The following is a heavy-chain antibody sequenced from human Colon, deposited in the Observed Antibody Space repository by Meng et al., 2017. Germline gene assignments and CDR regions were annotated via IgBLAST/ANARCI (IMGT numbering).Heavy chain of an antibody. CDR1: GFTVSSYY. CDR2: IYSGGRT. V-gene: IGHV3-53*01. D-gene: IGHD1-26*01. J-gene: IGHJ4*02. Sequence: GESLKISCSASGFTVSSYYLSWVRQGPGKGLEWVSIIYSGGRTYHADSVKGLFTISRDNSKNTLYLQMNSLTAEDTAVYYCAKNSGSYPYYFDYWGQGSLVTVSS. CDR3: AKNSGSYPYYFDY.